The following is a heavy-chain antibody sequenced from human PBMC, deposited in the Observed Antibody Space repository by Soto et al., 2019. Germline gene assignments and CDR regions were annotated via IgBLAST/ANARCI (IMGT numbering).Heavy chain of an antibody. D-gene: IGHD1-1*01. Sequence: QVQLQQWGAGLLKPSETLSLTCAVYGGSVSVPNYYWSWIRQPPGKGLEWIGEMSHSGGSHFNPSLKSRVTMSVDTSTKQFSLKMSSVTAADTALYYCARVQRGTATTVVDAFDIWGPGTMVIVSS. CDR1: GGSVSVPNYY. CDR3: ARVQRGTATTVVDAFDI. CDR2: MSHSGGS. J-gene: IGHJ3*02. V-gene: IGHV4-34*01.